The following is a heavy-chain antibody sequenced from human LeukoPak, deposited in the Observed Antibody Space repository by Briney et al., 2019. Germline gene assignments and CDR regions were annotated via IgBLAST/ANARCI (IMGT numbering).Heavy chain of an antibody. J-gene: IGHJ4*02. CDR2: ITTSDGNT. Sequence: GGSLRLSCAASGFTFSSYTMSWVRQAPGKGLEWVSTITTSDGNTYYADSVKGRFTVSRDNSKNTLYLQMNSLRAEDTAVYYCAKDGGLWVSAHWGDSWGRGTLVTVSP. CDR1: GFTFSSYT. V-gene: IGHV3-23*01. D-gene: IGHD7-27*01. CDR3: AKDGGLWVSAHWGDS.